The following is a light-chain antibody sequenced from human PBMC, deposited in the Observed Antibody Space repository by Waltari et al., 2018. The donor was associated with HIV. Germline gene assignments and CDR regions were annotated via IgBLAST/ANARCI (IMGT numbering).Light chain of an antibody. CDR2: WAS. J-gene: IGKJ2*01. CDR3: QQYYSTPYT. Sequence: DIVMTQSPDSLAVSLGERATINCKSSQSVLYSSNNKNYLAWYQQKPGQPPKLLIYWASTRESWVPDRFSGSVSGTDFTLTISSLQAEDVAVYYCQQYYSTPYTFGQGTKLEIK. CDR1: QSVLYSSNNKNY. V-gene: IGKV4-1*01.